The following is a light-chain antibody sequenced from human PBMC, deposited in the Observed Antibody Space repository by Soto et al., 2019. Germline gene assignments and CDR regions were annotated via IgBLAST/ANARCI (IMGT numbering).Light chain of an antibody. Sequence: DIQMTQSPSTLSGSVGDRVTINCRASQTISSWLAWYQQKPGKAPKLLIYKASTLKSGVPSRFSGSGSGTEFTLTISSLQPDDFATYYCQHYNSYSGAFGQGTKVELK. J-gene: IGKJ1*01. CDR1: QTISSW. CDR2: KAS. CDR3: QHYNSYSGA. V-gene: IGKV1-5*03.